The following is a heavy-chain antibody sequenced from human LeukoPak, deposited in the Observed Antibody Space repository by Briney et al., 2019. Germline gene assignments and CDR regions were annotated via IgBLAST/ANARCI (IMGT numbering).Heavy chain of an antibody. CDR2: ISSSGGTI. D-gene: IGHD3-10*01. V-gene: IGHV3-48*03. CDR3: ARGFSVDY. CDR1: GFTFSSYE. Sequence: PGGSLRLSCAASGFTFSSYEMNWVRQAPGKGLEWVSYISSSGGTIYYADSLKGRFTISRENAKNSLYLQMNSLRAEDTAVYYCARGFSVDYWGEGTLVTVPS. J-gene: IGHJ4*02.